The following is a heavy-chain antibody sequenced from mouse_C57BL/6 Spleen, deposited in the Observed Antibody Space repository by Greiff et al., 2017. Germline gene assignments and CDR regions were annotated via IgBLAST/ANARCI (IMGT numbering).Heavy chain of an antibody. J-gene: IGHJ3*01. D-gene: IGHD3-2*02. CDR1: GFTFTDYG. CDR3: ARTAQASSWFAY. V-gene: IGHV5-17*01. CDR2: ISSGSSTI. Sequence: EVKLQESGGGLVKPGGSLKLSCAASGFTFTDYGMHWVRQAPEKGLEWVAYISSGSSTIYYADTVKGRFTISRDNAKNTLFLQMTSLRSEDTAMYYCARTAQASSWFAYWGPGTLVTVSA.